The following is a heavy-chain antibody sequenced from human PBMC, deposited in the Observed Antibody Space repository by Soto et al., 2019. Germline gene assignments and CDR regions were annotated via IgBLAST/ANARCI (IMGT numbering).Heavy chain of an antibody. CDR1: GFTFSSYA. J-gene: IGHJ4*02. Sequence: PVGSLRLSCAASGFTFSSYAMHWVGQAPGKGLEWVAVISYDGSNKYYADSVKGRFTISRDNSKNTLYLQMNSLRAEDTAVYYCARAGGAWLVSDYWGQGTLVTVSS. CDR2: ISYDGSNK. CDR3: ARAGGAWLVSDY. D-gene: IGHD6-19*01. V-gene: IGHV3-30-3*01.